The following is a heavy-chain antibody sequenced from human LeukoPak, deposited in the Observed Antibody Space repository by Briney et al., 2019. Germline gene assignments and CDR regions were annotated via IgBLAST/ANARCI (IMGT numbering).Heavy chain of an antibody. D-gene: IGHD3-16*01. CDR2: IDHSGIT. CDR3: ARDVCTSPVKCYAASNY. CDR1: SGSFSTYY. J-gene: IGHJ4*02. V-gene: IGHV4-34*01. Sequence: SETLSLTCAVYSGSFSTYYWSWVRQSPEKGLEWIGQIDHSGITDYNPSLKSRVTISADTSKNQFSLKMRSVTAADTAVYYCARDVCTSPVKCYAASNYWAQGTLVIVSS.